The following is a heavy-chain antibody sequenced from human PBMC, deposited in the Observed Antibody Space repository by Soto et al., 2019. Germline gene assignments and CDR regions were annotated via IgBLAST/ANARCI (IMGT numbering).Heavy chain of an antibody. CDR1: DDSLTTNKYA. V-gene: IGHV4-31*03. CDR3: ARASYFRPSGSYYFVS. CDR2: VYSNGNT. D-gene: IGHD3-10*01. Sequence: PSETLSLTCTVSDDSLTTNKYAWTWIRQNPEKGLEWIGYVYSNGNTRSSPSLQSRVSMSVDTSKSHFSLRLSSVTAADTAVYFCARASYFRPSGSYYFVSWGQGTLVTV. J-gene: IGHJ4*02.